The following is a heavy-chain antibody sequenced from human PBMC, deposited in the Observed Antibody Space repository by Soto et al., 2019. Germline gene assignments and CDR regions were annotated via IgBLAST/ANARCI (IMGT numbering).Heavy chain of an antibody. V-gene: IGHV4-39*01. CDR3: ARHILTGLSLYYFDY. CDR1: GGSISSGNSY. Sequence: PSETLSLTCTVSGGSISSGNSYWGWIRQTPGKGLEWIGTISHSESTYFNPSLKSRITISVDTSKNQFSLKLSSVTAADTAVYYCARHILTGLSLYYFDYWGQGTLVTVSS. D-gene: IGHD3-9*01. J-gene: IGHJ4*02. CDR2: ISHSEST.